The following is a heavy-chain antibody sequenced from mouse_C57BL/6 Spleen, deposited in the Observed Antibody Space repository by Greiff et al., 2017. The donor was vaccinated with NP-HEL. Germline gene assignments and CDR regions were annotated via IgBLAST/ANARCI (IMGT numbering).Heavy chain of an antibody. CDR2: INPNNGGT. CDR1: GYTFTDYY. Sequence: VQLQQSGPELVKPGASVKISCKASGYTFTDYYMNWVKQSHGKSLEWIGDINPNNGGTSYIQKFKGKATLTVDKSSSTAYMELRSLTSEDSAVYYCARGGGSSPWYFDVWGTGTTVTVSS. CDR3: ARGGGSSPWYFDV. D-gene: IGHD1-1*01. V-gene: IGHV1-26*01. J-gene: IGHJ1*03.